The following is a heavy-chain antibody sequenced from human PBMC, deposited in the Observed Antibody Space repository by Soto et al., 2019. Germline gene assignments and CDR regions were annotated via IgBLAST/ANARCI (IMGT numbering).Heavy chain of an antibody. Sequence: PGESLKISCKGSGYSFTSYWIGWVRQMPGKGLEWMGIIYPGDSDTRYSPSFQGQVTISADKSISTAYLQWSSLKASDTAMYYCARHPRQLLWLGEDYYYGMDVWGQGTTVTVSS. CDR2: IYPGDSDT. V-gene: IGHV5-51*01. CDR3: ARHPRQLLWLGEDYYYGMDV. D-gene: IGHD3-10*01. J-gene: IGHJ6*02. CDR1: GYSFTSYW.